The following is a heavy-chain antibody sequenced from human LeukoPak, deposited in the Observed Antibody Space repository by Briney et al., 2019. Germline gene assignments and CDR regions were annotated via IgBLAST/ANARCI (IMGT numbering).Heavy chain of an antibody. D-gene: IGHD5-18*01. J-gene: IGHJ4*02. CDR2: IRSKANSYAT. CDR3: TRIVDTAREYYFDY. Sequence: GGSLKLSCAASGFTFSGSAMHWVRQASGKGLEWVGRIRSKANSYATAYAASVKGRFTISRDDSKNTAYLQMNSLKTEDTAVCYCTRIVDTAREYYFDYWGQGTLVTVSS. V-gene: IGHV3-73*01. CDR1: GFTFSGSA.